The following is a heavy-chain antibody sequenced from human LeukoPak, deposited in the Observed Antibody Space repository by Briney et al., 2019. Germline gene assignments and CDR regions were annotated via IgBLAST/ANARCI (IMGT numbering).Heavy chain of an antibody. CDR1: GGSISSSGYY. J-gene: IGHJ5*02. CDR3: ARGSGTYYYDSGGYLNWFDP. D-gene: IGHD3-22*01. Sequence: SETLSLTCTVSGGSISSSGYYWGWIRQPPGKGLEWIGTVYYTGSTYYNPSLKSRVTISEDTSRNQFSLKLNPVTAADTAVYYCARGSGTYYYDSGGYLNWFDPWGQGILVTVSS. CDR2: VYYTGST. V-gene: IGHV4-39*01.